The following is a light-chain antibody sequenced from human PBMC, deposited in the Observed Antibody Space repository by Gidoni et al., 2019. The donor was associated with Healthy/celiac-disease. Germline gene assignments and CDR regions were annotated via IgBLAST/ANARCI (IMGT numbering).Light chain of an antibody. J-gene: IGLJ2*01. CDR3: SSYTSSSNVV. CDR1: SSDVGGYNY. CDR2: EVS. V-gene: IGLV2-14*01. Sequence: QSALTQPASVSGAPRQSLTISLTGPSSDVGGYNYVFWYQQQPGKAPKLIIYEVSNRPSGVSNRFSGSKSGNTASLTISGLQAEDEADYYCSSYTSSSNVVFGGGTKLTVL.